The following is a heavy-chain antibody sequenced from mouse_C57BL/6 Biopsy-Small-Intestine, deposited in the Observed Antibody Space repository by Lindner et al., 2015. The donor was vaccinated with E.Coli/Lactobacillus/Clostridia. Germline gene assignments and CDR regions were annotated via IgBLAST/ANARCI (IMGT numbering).Heavy chain of an antibody. J-gene: IGHJ2*01. D-gene: IGHD2-4*01. CDR3: ARGAYDYDGYYFDY. Sequence: VQLQESGAELVRPGTSVKVSCKASGYAFTNYLIEWVKQRPGQGLEWIGVINPGSGGTNYNEKFKGKATLTADKSSSTAYMQLSSLTSEDSAVYFCARGAYDYDGYYFDYWGQGTTLTVSS. CDR2: INPGSGGT. CDR1: GYAFTNYL. V-gene: IGHV1-54*01.